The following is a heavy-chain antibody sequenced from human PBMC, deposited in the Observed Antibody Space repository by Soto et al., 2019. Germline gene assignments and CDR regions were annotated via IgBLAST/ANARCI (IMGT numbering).Heavy chain of an antibody. CDR3: AKDPRWFGDPP. J-gene: IGHJ4*02. D-gene: IGHD3-10*01. Sequence: EVQLLESGGGLVQPGGSLRLSCAASGFTFSTDAMSWVRQAPGKGLEWVSTISGSGGNTYYADSVKGRFTISRDNSKNTLYLQMKSLRADDTAVYYCAKDPRWFGDPPWGQGTLVTVSS. CDR1: GFTFSTDA. CDR2: ISGSGGNT. V-gene: IGHV3-23*01.